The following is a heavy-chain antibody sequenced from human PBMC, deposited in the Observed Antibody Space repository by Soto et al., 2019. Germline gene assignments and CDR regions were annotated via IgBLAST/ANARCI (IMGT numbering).Heavy chain of an antibody. CDR2: ISSSSSYI. CDR1: GFTFSSSS. D-gene: IGHD3-3*01. CDR3: ARDWSGPTPPDY. J-gene: IGHJ4*02. Sequence: GGSLRLSCAASGFTFSSSSMKWGRQAPGKGLEWVSSISSSSSYIYYADSVKGRFTISRDNAKNSLYLQMNSLRAEDTAVYYCARDWSGPTPPDYWGQGTLVTVSS. V-gene: IGHV3-21*01.